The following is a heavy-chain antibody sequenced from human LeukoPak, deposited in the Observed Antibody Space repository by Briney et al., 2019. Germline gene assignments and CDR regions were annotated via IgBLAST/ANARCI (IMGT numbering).Heavy chain of an antibody. CDR1: GFIFDDSL. D-gene: IGHD3-16*01. J-gene: IGHJ4*02. CDR2: ISRDGSTP. Sequence: GGSLRLSCVASGFIFDDSLMHWVRQAPGKCLEWISLISRDGSTPYYADSVKGRFTISRDNTKNSLFLQMNSLTPEDTAVYYCARDIRGNYLDSWGQGTLVTVSS. V-gene: IGHV3-43*01. CDR3: ARDIRGNYLDS.